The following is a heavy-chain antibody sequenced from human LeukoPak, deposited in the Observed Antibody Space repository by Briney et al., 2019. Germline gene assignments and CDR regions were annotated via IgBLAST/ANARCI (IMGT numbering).Heavy chain of an antibody. V-gene: IGHV4-31*03. J-gene: IGHJ4*02. D-gene: IGHD3-10*01. Sequence: TLSLTCTVSGGSISSGGYYWSWIRQHPGKGLEWIGYIYYSGSTYYNPSLKSRVTISVDTSKNQFSLKLSSVTAADTAVYYCARFAPFPRMVRGAMYYFDYWGQRTLVTVSS. CDR1: GGSISSGGYY. CDR2: IYYSGST. CDR3: ARFAPFPRMVRGAMYYFDY.